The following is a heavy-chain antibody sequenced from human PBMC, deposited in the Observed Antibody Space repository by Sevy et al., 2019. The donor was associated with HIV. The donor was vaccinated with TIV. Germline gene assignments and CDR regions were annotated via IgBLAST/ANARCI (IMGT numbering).Heavy chain of an antibody. CDR2: IRGNEYGGTT. V-gene: IGHV3-49*03. D-gene: IGHD3-10*01. CDR3: SRGGSGSSAVGFY. Sequence: GGSLRLSCTGSGFTFGDYAMSWFRQAPGKGLEWVGFIRGNEYGGTTEYAASVKGRFTISRDDSKSTASLQMNSLKTEVTGVYYCSRGGSGSSAVGFYWGQGTLVTVSS. J-gene: IGHJ4*02. CDR1: GFTFGDYA.